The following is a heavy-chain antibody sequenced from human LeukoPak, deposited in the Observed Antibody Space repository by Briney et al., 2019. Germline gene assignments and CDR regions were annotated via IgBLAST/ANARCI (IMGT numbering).Heavy chain of an antibody. CDR1: GGSISSGNW. V-gene: IGHV4-4*02. D-gene: IGHD3-3*01. J-gene: IGHJ5*02. Sequence: SGTLSLTCAVSGGSISSGNWWSWVRQPPGKGLEWIGEIYHSGSTNYNPSLKSRVTMSVDTSKNQFSLKLSSVTAADTAVYYCARVGVLNWFDPWGQGTLVTVSS. CDR2: IYHSGST. CDR3: ARVGVLNWFDP.